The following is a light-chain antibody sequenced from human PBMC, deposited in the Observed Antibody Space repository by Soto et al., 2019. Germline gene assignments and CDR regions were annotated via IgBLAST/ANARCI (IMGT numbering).Light chain of an antibody. V-gene: IGKV3-11*01. Sequence: QSSATLSVAQGERVTFSCRASQGVSRKLSWGQPKPGHAPRLLISGASTGATDIPARFSGSGSGTDFTLTISSPEPEDFAVHYCQQRSNWPPFTFCQGTRLEIK. J-gene: IGKJ5*01. CDR1: QGVSRK. CDR3: QQRSNWPPFT. CDR2: GAS.